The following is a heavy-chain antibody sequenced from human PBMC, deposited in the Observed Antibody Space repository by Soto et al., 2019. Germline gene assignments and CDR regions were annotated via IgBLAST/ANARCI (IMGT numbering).Heavy chain of an antibody. CDR1: GCSFTSYW. CDR2: IYTGDSDT. V-gene: IGHV5-51*01. D-gene: IGHD6-19*01. J-gene: IGHJ4*02. CDR3: AIRGASQWLKF. Sequence: GESLKISCKGSGCSFTSYWIGWVRQVPGKGLEWMGIIYTGDSDTRYSPSFQGQVTISADKSISTAYLQWSSLKASDTAIYYCAIRGASQWLKFWGQGTLVTVSS.